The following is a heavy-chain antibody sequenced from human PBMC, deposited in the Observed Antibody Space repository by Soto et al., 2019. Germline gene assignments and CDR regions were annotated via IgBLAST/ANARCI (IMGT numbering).Heavy chain of an antibody. D-gene: IGHD3-22*01. V-gene: IGHV5-10-1*01. CDR2: IDPSDSYT. J-gene: IGHJ4*02. Sequence: GESLKISCKGSGYSFTSYWISWVRQMPGKGLEWMGRIDPSDSYTNYSPSFQGHVTISADKSISTAYLQWSSLKASDTAMYHCARLGGYYDSSGYLVYWGQGTLVTVSS. CDR1: GYSFTSYW. CDR3: ARLGGYYDSSGYLVY.